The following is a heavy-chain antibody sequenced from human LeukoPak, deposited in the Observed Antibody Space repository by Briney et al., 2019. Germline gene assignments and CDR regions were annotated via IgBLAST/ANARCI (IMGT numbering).Heavy chain of an antibody. D-gene: IGHD3-9*01. V-gene: IGHV3-11*01. CDR2: ISSSGSTI. CDR3: ARRQGGGGDILTGYEAFVI. J-gene: IGHJ3*02. CDR1: GFTFSDYY. Sequence: GGSLRLSCAASGFTFSDYYMSWIRQAPGKGLEWVSYISSSGSTIYYADSVKGRFTISRDNAKNSLYLQMKSLRAEDTAGYYCARRQGGGGDILTGYEAFVIWGQGKMATAS.